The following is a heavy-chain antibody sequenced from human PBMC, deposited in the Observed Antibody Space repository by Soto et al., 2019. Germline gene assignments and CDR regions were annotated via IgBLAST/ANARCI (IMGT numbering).Heavy chain of an antibody. J-gene: IGHJ4*02. Sequence: GGSLRLSCLASGFTFSSYGMHWVRQAPGKGLEWVAVISYDGSNKYYADSVKGRFTISRDNSKNTLYLQMNCLRAEDTAVYYCAKDGEYSNYYLSPFDYWGQGTLVTVSS. D-gene: IGHD4-4*01. CDR3: AKDGEYSNYYLSPFDY. CDR2: ISYDGSNK. V-gene: IGHV3-30*18. CDR1: GFTFSSYG.